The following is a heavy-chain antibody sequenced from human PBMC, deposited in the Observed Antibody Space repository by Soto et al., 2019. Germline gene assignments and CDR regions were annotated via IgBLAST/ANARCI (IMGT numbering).Heavy chain of an antibody. CDR2: ISSSSSYI. CDR3: ARGYSGYDYYYYMDV. V-gene: IGHV3-21*01. D-gene: IGHD5-12*01. Sequence: GGSLRLSCAASGFTFSSYSMNWVRQAPGKGLEWVSSISSSSSYIYYADSVKGRFTISRDNAKNSLYLQMNSLRAEDTAVYYCARGYSGYDYYYYMDVWGKGTTVTVSS. J-gene: IGHJ6*03. CDR1: GFTFSSYS.